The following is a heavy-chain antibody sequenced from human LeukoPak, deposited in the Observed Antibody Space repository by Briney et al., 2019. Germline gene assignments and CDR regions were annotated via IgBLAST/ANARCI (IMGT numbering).Heavy chain of an antibody. J-gene: IGHJ4*02. D-gene: IGHD2-15*01. CDR1: GFTFSSYS. V-gene: IGHV3-23*01. Sequence: PGGSLRLSCVASGFTFSSYSMNWVRQAPGKGLEWVSRITDSGDTTYYTDSVKGRFTISRDNSKNTLYLQINSLRAEDTAVYYCARGVGYCSGGSCHTLSGFDYWGQGTLVTVSS. CDR2: ITDSGDTT. CDR3: ARGVGYCSGGSCHTLSGFDY.